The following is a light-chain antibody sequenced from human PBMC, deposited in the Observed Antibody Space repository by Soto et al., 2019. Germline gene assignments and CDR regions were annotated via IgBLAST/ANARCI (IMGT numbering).Light chain of an antibody. Sequence: DIQMTQSPSSVSAPVGDRVTITCQASQGISRSLAWYQQKPGKAPKLLIYSASSLQSGVPSRFSGSGFGTDFTLTISSLQPEDFATYYCQQANSFPHTFGGGTKV. CDR2: SAS. CDR3: QQANSFPHT. V-gene: IGKV1-12*01. J-gene: IGKJ4*01. CDR1: QGISRS.